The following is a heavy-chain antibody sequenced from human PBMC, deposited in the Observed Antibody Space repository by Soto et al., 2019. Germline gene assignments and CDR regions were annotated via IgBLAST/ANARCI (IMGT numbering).Heavy chain of an antibody. CDR2: INRDGSST. CDR3: ALAGHGSGREDYYYGMDV. D-gene: IGHD3-10*01. CDR1: GLTFSSYW. V-gene: IGHV3-74*01. Sequence: GGSLRLSCAASGLTFSSYWMHWVRQTPGKGLVWVSHINRDGSSTSYADSVKGRFTISRDNAKNTLYLQMNSLRAEDTAVYYCALAGHGSGREDYYYGMDVWGQGTTVTAPQ. J-gene: IGHJ6*01.